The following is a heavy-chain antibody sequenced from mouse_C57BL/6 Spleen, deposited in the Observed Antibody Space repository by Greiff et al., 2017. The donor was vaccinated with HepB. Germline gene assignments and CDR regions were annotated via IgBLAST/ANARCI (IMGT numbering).Heavy chain of an antibody. V-gene: IGHV1-81*01. J-gene: IGHJ2*01. D-gene: IGHD4-1*01. Sequence: VQLQQSGAELARPGASVKLSCKASGYTFTSYGISWVKQRTGQGLEWIGEIYPRSGNTYYNEKFKGKATLTADKSSSTAYMELRSLTSEDSAVYFCARFWDVGYWGQGTTLTVSS. CDR1: GYTFTSYG. CDR2: IYPRSGNT. CDR3: ARFWDVGY.